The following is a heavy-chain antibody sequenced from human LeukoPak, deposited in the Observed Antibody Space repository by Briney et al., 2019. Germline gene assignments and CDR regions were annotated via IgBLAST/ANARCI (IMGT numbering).Heavy chain of an antibody. Sequence: PGGSLRLSCAASGFTFTNNWMTWFRQAPGKGLEWVANVNEDGSEQNYLDSVKGRFTISRDNAKNSVYLQMNNLRVEETAVYYGSRGRGWIDPWGQGTLVTVSS. CDR3: SRGRGWIDP. J-gene: IGHJ5*02. V-gene: IGHV3-7*01. CDR2: VNEDGSEQ. D-gene: IGHD5-24*01. CDR1: GFTFTNNW.